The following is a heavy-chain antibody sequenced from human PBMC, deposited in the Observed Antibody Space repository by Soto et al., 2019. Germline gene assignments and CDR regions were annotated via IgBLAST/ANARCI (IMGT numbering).Heavy chain of an antibody. J-gene: IGHJ6*02. CDR2: INAGNGNT. CDR1: GYTFTSYA. Sequence: QVQLVQSGAEEKKPGASVKVSCKASGYTFTSYAMHWVRQAPGQRLEWMGWINAGNGNTKYSQKFQGRVTITRDRSASTAYMELSSLRSEDTAVYYCARDPSYYGMDVGGQGTTVPVSS. V-gene: IGHV1-3*05. CDR3: ARDPSYYGMDV.